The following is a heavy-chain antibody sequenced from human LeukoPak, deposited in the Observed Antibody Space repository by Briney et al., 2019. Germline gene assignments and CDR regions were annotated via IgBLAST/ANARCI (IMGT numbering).Heavy chain of an antibody. D-gene: IGHD6-19*01. CDR3: ARDTRAVALDY. CDR1: GFTFDDYT. CDR2: ISWDGGST. V-gene: IGHV3-43*01. Sequence: GGSLRLSCAASGFTFDDYTMHWVRQAPGKGLGWVSLISWDGGSTYYADSLKGRFTISRDNAKNSLYLQMNSLRAEDTAIYYCARDTRAVALDYWGQGTLVTVSS. J-gene: IGHJ4*02.